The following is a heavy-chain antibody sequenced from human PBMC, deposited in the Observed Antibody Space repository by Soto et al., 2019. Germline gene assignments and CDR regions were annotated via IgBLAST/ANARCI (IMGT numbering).Heavy chain of an antibody. Sequence: QVQLVESGGGVVQPGRSLRLSCAASGFTFSSYAMHGVRQAPGRGLEWVAVMSYDGSTKYYADSVKGLFTNTRDNSENTLYLQMNSLRAEDTAVYYCAKDSYWGQGTLVTVSS. CDR2: MSYDGSTK. CDR1: GFTFSSYA. J-gene: IGHJ4*02. V-gene: IGHV3-30*18. CDR3: AKDSY.